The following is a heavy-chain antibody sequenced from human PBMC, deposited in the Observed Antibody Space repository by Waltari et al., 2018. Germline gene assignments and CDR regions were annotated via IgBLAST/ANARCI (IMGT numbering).Heavy chain of an antibody. CDR1: GGSISSYY. CDR3: AREQRITIFGVYLDWFDP. V-gene: IGHV4-59*01. J-gene: IGHJ5*02. Sequence: QVQLQESGPGLVKPSETLSLTCTVSGGSISSYYWSWIRQPPGKGLEWIGYIYYSWSTNYNPSLKSRVTISVDTSKNQFSLKLSSVTAADTAVYYCAREQRITIFGVYLDWFDPWGQGTLVTVSS. D-gene: IGHD3-3*01. CDR2: IYYSWST.